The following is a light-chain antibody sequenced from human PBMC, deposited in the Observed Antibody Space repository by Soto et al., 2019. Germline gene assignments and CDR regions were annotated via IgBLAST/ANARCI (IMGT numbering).Light chain of an antibody. CDR2: DAS. J-gene: IGKJ2*01. CDR3: QQYDHPPYT. Sequence: DIQLTQSPSSLAATVGDRVTITCQASQDIRKYLNWDQQKPGKAPKLLIYDASNRETGVPSRFSGSRSRTDFSLSIDSLQPEDIATYYCQQYDHPPYTFGQGTTLEIK. V-gene: IGKV1-33*01. CDR1: QDIRKY.